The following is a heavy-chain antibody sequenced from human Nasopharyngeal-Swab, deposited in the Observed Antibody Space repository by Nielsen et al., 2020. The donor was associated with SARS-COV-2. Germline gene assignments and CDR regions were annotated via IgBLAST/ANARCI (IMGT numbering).Heavy chain of an antibody. CDR2: IYYSGST. D-gene: IGHD3-10*01. J-gene: IGHJ6*03. CDR3: ARERGRGGIWNYYYYYMDV. V-gene: IGHV4-39*07. Sequence: IRQAPGKGLEWIGSIYYSGSTYYNPSLKSRVTISVDTSKNQFSLKLSSVTAADTAVYYCARERGRGGIWNYYYYYMDVWGKGTTVTVSS.